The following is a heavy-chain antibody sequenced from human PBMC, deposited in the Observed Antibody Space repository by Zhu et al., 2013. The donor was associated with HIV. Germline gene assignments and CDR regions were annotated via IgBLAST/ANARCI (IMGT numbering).Heavy chain of an antibody. V-gene: IGHV1-69*02. D-gene: IGHD3-10*01. J-gene: IGHJ5*02. Sequence: QVQLVQSGAEVKKPGSSVKVSCKASGGTFSSYTISWVRQAPGQGLEWMGRIIPILGIANYAQKFQGRVTITADKSTSTAYMELSSLRSEDTAVYYCARSRMVRGPYKAGWFDPWGQGTLVTVSS. CDR2: IIPILGIA. CDR3: ARSRMVRGPYKAGWFDP. CDR1: GGTFSSYT.